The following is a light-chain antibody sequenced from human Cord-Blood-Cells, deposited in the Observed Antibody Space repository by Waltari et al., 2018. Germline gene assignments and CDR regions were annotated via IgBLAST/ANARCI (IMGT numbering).Light chain of an antibody. CDR2: DVS. CDR3: CSYAGSYTLV. J-gene: IGLJ2*01. CDR1: SSDVGGYNY. V-gene: IGLV2-11*01. Sequence: QSALTQPRSVSGSPGQSVTISCTGTSSDVGGYNYVSWYQQHPGTAPKLMIYDVSKRPSGVPDRFSGSKSGNTASLTISWRQAEDEADYYCCSYAGSYTLVFGGGTKLTVL.